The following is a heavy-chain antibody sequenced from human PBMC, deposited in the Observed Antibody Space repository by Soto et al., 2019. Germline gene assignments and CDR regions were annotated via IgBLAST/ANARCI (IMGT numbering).Heavy chain of an antibody. CDR3: AKDYGTGWHCFDY. CDR2: ISYDGNNQ. J-gene: IGHJ4*02. V-gene: IGHV3-30*18. CDR1: GFTFDSYD. Sequence: QVQLVESGGGVVQPGRSLRLSCAASGFTFDSYDMHWVRQAPGKGLEWVAVISYDGNNQNYADSAKGRFTISRDNSKNSLYLQMNSLRAEDTALYYCAKDYGTGWHCFDYWGQGTLVTVSS. D-gene: IGHD2-8*02.